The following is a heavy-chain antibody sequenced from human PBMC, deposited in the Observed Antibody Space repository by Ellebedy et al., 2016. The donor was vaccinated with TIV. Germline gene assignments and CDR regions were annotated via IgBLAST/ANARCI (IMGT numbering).Heavy chain of an antibody. J-gene: IGHJ4*02. D-gene: IGHD6-19*01. CDR1: GFTIINYA. Sequence: GESLKISCVASGFTIINYAMTWVRQAPGKGLEWVSAISISGGSTYYADSVKGRFTISRDESKNTVYLQMNSLRGDDTAIYYCARVAGGVFGYWGQGTLVTVSS. CDR3: ARVAGGVFGY. V-gene: IGHV3-23*01. CDR2: ISISGGST.